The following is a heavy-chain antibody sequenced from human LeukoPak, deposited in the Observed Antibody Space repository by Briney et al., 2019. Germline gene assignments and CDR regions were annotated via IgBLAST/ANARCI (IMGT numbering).Heavy chain of an antibody. J-gene: IGHJ6*03. CDR1: GGSISSYY. CDR2: IYTSGST. CDR3: AREVIAVAGGYYYYYYMDV. Sequence: SETLSLTCTVSGGSISSYYWSWIRQPAGKGLEWIGRIYTSGSTNYNPSLKSRVTMSVDTSKNQFSLKLSSVTAADTAVYYCAREVIAVAGGYYYYYYMDVWGKGTTVTISS. V-gene: IGHV4-4*07. D-gene: IGHD6-19*01.